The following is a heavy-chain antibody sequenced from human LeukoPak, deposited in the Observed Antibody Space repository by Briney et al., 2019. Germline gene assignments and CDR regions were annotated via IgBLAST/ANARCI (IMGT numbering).Heavy chain of an antibody. J-gene: IGHJ4*02. CDR2: INHSGST. Sequence: KPSETLSLTCAVYGGSFSGYYWSWIRQPPGKGLEWIGEINHSGSTNYNPSLKSRVTMSVDTSKNQFSLKLSSVTAADTAVYYCARGVTVRGDRTFDYWGQGTLVTVSS. CDR1: GGSFSGYY. V-gene: IGHV4-34*01. CDR3: ARGVTVRGDRTFDY. D-gene: IGHD3-10*01.